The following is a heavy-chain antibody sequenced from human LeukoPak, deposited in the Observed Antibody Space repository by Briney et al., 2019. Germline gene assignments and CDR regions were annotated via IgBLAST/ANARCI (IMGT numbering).Heavy chain of an antibody. Sequence: GGSLRLSCAASGFTFSSYAMSWVRQAPRKGLEWVSAISGSGGSTYYADSVKGRFTISRDNSKNTLYLQMNSLRAEDTAVYYCAKDRDYYGSGSYYNGYLKFDYWGQGTLVTVSS. CDR2: ISGSGGST. CDR3: AKDRDYYGSGSYYNGYLKFDY. J-gene: IGHJ4*02. CDR1: GFTFSSYA. V-gene: IGHV3-23*01. D-gene: IGHD3-10*01.